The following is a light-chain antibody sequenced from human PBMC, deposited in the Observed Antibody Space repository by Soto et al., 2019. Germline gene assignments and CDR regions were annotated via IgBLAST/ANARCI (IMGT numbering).Light chain of an antibody. V-gene: IGKV3-20*01. CDR1: QSVSSSY. CDR2: GAS. J-gene: IGKJ1*01. CDR3: QKYNNWPLRT. Sequence: EIVLTQSPGTLSLSPGERATLSCRASQSVSSSYLAWYQQKPGQAPRLLIYGASSRATGIPDRFSGSGSGTEFTLTISRLQSEDFAVYYCQKYNNWPLRTFGQGTKVDIK.